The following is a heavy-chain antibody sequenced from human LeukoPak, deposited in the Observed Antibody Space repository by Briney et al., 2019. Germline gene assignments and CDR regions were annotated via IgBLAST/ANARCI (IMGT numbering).Heavy chain of an antibody. CDR3: ARDQDYGGNWYFDY. CDR1: GFTFSSYT. J-gene: IGHJ4*02. CDR2: ISSSSSYI. Sequence: GGSLRLSCAASGFTFSSYTMNWVRQAPGKGLEWVSSISSSSSYIYYADSVKGRFTISRDNAKNSLYLQMSSLRAEDTAVYYCARDQDYGGNWYFDYWGQGTLVTVSS. D-gene: IGHD4-23*01. V-gene: IGHV3-21*01.